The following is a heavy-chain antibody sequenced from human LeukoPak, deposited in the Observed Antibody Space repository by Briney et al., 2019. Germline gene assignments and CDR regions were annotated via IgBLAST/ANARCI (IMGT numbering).Heavy chain of an antibody. CDR2: ISWDGGST. V-gene: IGHV3-43*01. J-gene: IGHJ4*02. Sequence: GGSLRLSCAASGFTFDDYTMHWVRQAPGKGLEWVSLISWDGGSTYYADSVKGRFTISRDNSKNSLYLQMNSLRTEDTALYYCAKDGVAVAGTRAYYFDYWGQGTLVTVSS. CDR1: GFTFDDYT. CDR3: AKDGVAVAGTRAYYFDY. D-gene: IGHD6-19*01.